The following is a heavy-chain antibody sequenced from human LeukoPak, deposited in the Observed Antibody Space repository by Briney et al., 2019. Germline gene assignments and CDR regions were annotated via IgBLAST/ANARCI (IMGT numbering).Heavy chain of an antibody. D-gene: IGHD6-19*01. CDR1: GGSISSYY. CDR2: IYYSGST. Sequence: PSETLSLTCTVSGGSISSYYWSWIRQPPGKGLEGIGYIYYSGSTNYNPSLKSRVTISVDTSKNQFSLKLSSVTAADTAVYYCARADSYSSGWYGYWGQGTLVTVSS. CDR3: ARADSYSSGWYGY. V-gene: IGHV4-59*01. J-gene: IGHJ4*02.